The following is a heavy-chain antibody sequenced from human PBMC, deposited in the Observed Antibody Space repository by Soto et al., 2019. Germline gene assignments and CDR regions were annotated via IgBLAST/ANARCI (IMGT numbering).Heavy chain of an antibody. CDR2: ITSGGYI. V-gene: IGHV3-21*01. CDR3: ARDKRFLSGDYTDYFYYGMDV. J-gene: IGHJ6*02. CDR1: GFTLITYS. Sequence: PGGSLRLSCAASGFTLITYSMNWVRQAPGKGLEWVSSITSGGYIYYADSVRGRFTISSDNADNSLYLQMSSLRAEDTAVYYCARDKRFLSGDYTDYFYYGMDVWGQGTTVTVSS. D-gene: IGHD3-3*01.